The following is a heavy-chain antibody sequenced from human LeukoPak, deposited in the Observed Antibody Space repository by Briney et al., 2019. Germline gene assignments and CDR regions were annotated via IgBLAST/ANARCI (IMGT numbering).Heavy chain of an antibody. V-gene: IGHV1-69*06. D-gene: IGHD3-10*01. CDR1: GGTFSSYA. J-gene: IGHJ5*02. CDR3: ASNGDYYGSGSYYNALGWFDP. CDR2: IIPIFGTA. Sequence: GASVKVSCKASGGTFSSYAISWVRQAPGQGLEWMGGIIPIFGTANYAQKFQGRVTITADKSTSTAYMELSSLRSEDTAVYYCASNGDYYGSGSYYNALGWFDPWGQGTLVTVSS.